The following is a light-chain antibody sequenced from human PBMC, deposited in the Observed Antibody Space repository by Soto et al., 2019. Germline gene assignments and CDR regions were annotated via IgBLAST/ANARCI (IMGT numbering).Light chain of an antibody. CDR1: QSISSW. V-gene: IGKV1-5*03. CDR2: KAS. CDR3: QHYNSYSQT. Sequence: DTQMTQSPSTLSASVGDRVTITCRASQSISSWLAWYQQKLGKAPKLLIYKASSLQSGVPARFSGSGSGTEFTLTISSLQPDDFATYYCQHYNSYSQTFGQGTKVEVK. J-gene: IGKJ1*01.